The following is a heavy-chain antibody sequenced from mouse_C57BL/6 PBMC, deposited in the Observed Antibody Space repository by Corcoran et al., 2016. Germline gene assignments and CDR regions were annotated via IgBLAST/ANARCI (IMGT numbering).Heavy chain of an antibody. Sequence: QVQLQQSGAELVKPGASVKIYCKDSGYAFSSYWMNWVKQRPGKGLEWIGQIYPGDGDTNYNGKFKGKATLTADKSSSTAYMQLSSLNSEDSAVYFCARRPGPYYFDYWGKGTTLTVSS. CDR1: GYAFSSYW. J-gene: IGHJ2*01. CDR3: ARRPGPYYFDY. CDR2: IYPGDGDT. V-gene: IGHV1-80*01.